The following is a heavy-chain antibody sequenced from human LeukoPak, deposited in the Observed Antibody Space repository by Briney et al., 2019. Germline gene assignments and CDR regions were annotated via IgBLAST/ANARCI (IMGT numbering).Heavy chain of an antibody. J-gene: IGHJ3*02. D-gene: IGHD6-6*01. Sequence: GSLRLSCEASDFSVNNNYVNWVRQAPGKGLEWVANIKQDGSEKYYVDSVKGRFTISRDNAKNSLYLQMNSLRAEDTAVYYCARDPSIAASIWGQGTMVTVSS. CDR2: IKQDGSEK. CDR3: ARDPSIAASI. CDR1: DFSVNNNY. V-gene: IGHV3-7*01.